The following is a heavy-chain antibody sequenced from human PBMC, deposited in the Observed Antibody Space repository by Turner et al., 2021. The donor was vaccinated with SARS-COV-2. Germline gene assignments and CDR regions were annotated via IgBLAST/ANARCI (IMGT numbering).Heavy chain of an antibody. V-gene: IGHV4-39*01. J-gene: IGHJ6*02. D-gene: IGHD5-18*01. Sequence: QLPLQESGPGLVKHSETLSLTCTVSGGSISSSTYYWGWIHQHPGEELEWIGNIYYSGITYYNPSLKSRVTISVDTAKNQFSLKLSSVTAAGTAVYYCARLMDTAMDYYGMDVWGQGTTVTVSS. CDR3: ARLMDTAMDYYGMDV. CDR2: IYYSGIT. CDR1: GGSISSSTYY.